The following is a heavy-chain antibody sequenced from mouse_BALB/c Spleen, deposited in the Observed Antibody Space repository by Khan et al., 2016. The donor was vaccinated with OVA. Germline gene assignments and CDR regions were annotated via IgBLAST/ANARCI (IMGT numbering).Heavy chain of an antibody. CDR2: ISYSGST. V-gene: IGHV3-2*02. Sequence: DVQLQESGPGLVKPSQSLSLTCTVTGYSITSDYAWNWIRQFPGNKLEWMGYISYSGSTNYNPALKSRISITRDTSKNQFFLQLNSVTTEDTATXYCARDGSRYNYAMDYWGQGTSVTVSS. CDR1: GYSITSDYA. D-gene: IGHD2-3*01. CDR3: ARDGSRYNYAMDY. J-gene: IGHJ4*01.